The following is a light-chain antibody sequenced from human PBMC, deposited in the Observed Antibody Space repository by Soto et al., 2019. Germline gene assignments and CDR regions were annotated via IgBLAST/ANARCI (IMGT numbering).Light chain of an antibody. CDR1: SSDVGGYNF. Sequence: QSALTQPASVFGSPGQSITFSCTGTSSDVGGYNFVSWYQQHPGKAPKLMIYEVSSRPSGVSNRFSGSKSGNTASLTISGLQPEDEADYYCQSFDSSRFYVFGTGTKVTVL. CDR2: EVS. J-gene: IGLJ1*01. CDR3: QSFDSSRFYV. V-gene: IGLV2-14*03.